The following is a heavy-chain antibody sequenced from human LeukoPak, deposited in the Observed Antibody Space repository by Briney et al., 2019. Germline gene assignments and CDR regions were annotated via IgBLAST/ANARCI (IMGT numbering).Heavy chain of an antibody. J-gene: IGHJ4*02. D-gene: IGHD3-9*01. CDR2: INPNSGGT. Sequence: ASVKVSCKASGYTFTGYYMHWVRQAPGQGLEWMGWINPNSGGTNYAQKFQGRVTMTRDTSISTAYMELSRLRSDDTAVYYCARDNGRYDILTGYLAGRWGIDYWGQGTLVTVSS. CDR1: GYTFTGYY. V-gene: IGHV1-2*02. CDR3: ARDNGRYDILTGYLAGRWGIDY.